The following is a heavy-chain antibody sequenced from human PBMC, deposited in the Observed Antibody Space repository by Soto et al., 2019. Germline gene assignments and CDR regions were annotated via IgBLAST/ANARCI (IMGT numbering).Heavy chain of an antibody. Sequence: SETLSLTCTVSGASISGFCWSWIRKSAGKGLEWIGRIYATGTTDYNPSLKSRVMMSVDTSKKQFSLKLRSVTAADTAVYYCVRDGTKTLRDWFDPWGQGISVTVSS. D-gene: IGHD1-1*01. CDR1: GASISGFC. V-gene: IGHV4-4*07. CDR2: IYATGTT. J-gene: IGHJ5*02. CDR3: VRDGTKTLRDWFDP.